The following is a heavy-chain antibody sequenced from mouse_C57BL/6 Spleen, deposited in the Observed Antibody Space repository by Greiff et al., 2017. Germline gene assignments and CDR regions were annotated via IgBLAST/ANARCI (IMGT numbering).Heavy chain of an antibody. Sequence: QVQLQQPGAELVKPGASVKMSCKASGYTFTSYWITWVKQRPGQGLEWIGDIYPGSGSTNYNEKFKSKATLTVDTSSSTAYMQLSSLTSEDSAVYYCASHYYDYHYFDYWGQGTTLTVSS. J-gene: IGHJ2*01. CDR3: ASHYYDYHYFDY. V-gene: IGHV1-55*01. CDR1: GYTFTSYW. D-gene: IGHD2-4*01. CDR2: IYPGSGST.